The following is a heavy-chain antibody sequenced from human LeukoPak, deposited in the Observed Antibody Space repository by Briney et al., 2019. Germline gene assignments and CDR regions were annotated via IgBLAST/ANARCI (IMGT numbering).Heavy chain of an antibody. CDR2: ISSGATTI. CDR1: GFSFSDYY. CDR3: ARGGTTRNGYFQH. V-gene: IGHV3-11*01. Sequence: PGGSLRLSCAASGFSFSDYYMSWIRQTPGKGPKWVSYISSGATTISYADSVKGRFTISRDDAKNSLYLQMHSLRVEDTAVYYCARGGTTRNGYFQHWGQGTLVTVSS. J-gene: IGHJ1*01. D-gene: IGHD1-1*01.